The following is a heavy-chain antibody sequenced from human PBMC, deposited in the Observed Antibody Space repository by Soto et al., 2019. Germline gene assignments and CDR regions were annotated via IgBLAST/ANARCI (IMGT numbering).Heavy chain of an antibody. CDR3: ARGKRWLQLALDY. J-gene: IGHJ4*02. V-gene: IGHV3-33*01. D-gene: IGHD5-12*01. Sequence: GGSLRLSCAASGFTFSSYGMHWVRQAPGKGLEWVAVIWYDGSNKYYADSVKGRFTISRDNSKNTLYLQMNSLRAEDTAVYYCARGKRWLQLALDYWGQGTLVTVSS. CDR1: GFTFSSYG. CDR2: IWYDGSNK.